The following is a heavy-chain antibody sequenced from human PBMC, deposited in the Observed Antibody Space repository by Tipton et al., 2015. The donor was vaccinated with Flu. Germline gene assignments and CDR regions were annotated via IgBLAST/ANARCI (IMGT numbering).Heavy chain of an antibody. CDR2: IYSGGGT. V-gene: IGHV3-53*01. D-gene: IGHD6-13*01. J-gene: IGHJ6*02. CDR1: GFTVSTNS. CDR3: ARAMTSAAGYGMDV. Sequence: SLRLSCAVYGFTVSTNSMTWVRQAPGKGLEWVSLIYSGGGTFYADSVKGRFTVSRDNSNNTVFLQMNNMRGEDTAVYYCARAMTSAAGYGMDVWGQGTTVTVSS.